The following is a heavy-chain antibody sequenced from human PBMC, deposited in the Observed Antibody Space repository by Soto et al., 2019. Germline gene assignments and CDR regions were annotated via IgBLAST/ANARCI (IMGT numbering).Heavy chain of an antibody. CDR1: GGSFSGHS. D-gene: IGHD3-22*01. CDR2: INHSGGV. V-gene: IGHV4-34*01. Sequence: SETLSLTCAVYGGSFSGHSWTWIRQSPGKGLEWIGDINHSGGVNYSPSLKSRVTISLDTSKNQFSLTLSAVTAADTAMYYCSTRAYDTNGYYRFDPWGQGTLVTVSS. J-gene: IGHJ5*01. CDR3: STRAYDTNGYYRFDP.